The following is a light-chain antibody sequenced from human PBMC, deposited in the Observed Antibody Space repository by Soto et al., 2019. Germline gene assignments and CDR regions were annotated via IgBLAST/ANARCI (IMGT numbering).Light chain of an antibody. CDR2: VAS. CDR1: QSISKY. Sequence: DIQMTQSPSSLSTSVGDKVTITCRASQSISKYLNWYQQKPGKAPKLLIYVASSLQSEVPSRFSGDGSETDFTLPISSLQPDDSATYYCQQSFTTPFTFGPGTKVDVK. CDR3: QQSFTTPFT. V-gene: IGKV1-39*01. J-gene: IGKJ3*01.